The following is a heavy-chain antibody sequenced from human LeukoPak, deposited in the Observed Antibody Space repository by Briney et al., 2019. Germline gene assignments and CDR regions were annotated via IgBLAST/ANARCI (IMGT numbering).Heavy chain of an antibody. D-gene: IGHD4-23*01. CDR1: GFTFSDYS. Sequence: GESLRLSCAASGFTFSDYSMNWVRLAPGKGLEWVGFIRSKAYGGTTEYAASVKDRFTISRDDSKNIAYLQMNSLETEDTAVYGCTRATVVTPHDAFHIWGQGTMVSVSS. J-gene: IGHJ3*02. CDR3: TRATVVTPHDAFHI. CDR2: IRSKAYGGTT. V-gene: IGHV3-49*04.